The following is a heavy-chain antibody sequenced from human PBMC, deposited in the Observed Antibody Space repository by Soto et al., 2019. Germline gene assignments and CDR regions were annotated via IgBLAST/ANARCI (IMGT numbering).Heavy chain of an antibody. J-gene: IGHJ6*03. Sequence: SETLSLTCTVSGGSISSYYWSWIRQPPGKGLEWIGYTYYSGSTNHNPSLKSRVTISVDTSKNQFSLKLSPVTAADTAVYYCARINDFWSGPGSYYYYYMDVWGKGTTVTVSS. V-gene: IGHV4-59*01. CDR2: TYYSGST. CDR1: GGSISSYY. CDR3: ARINDFWSGPGSYYYYYMDV. D-gene: IGHD3-3*01.